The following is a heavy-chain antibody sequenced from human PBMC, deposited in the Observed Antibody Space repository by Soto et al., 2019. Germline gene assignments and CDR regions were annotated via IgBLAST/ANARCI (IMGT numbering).Heavy chain of an antibody. D-gene: IGHD3-10*01. CDR2: LDGAGGST. J-gene: IGHJ6*02. V-gene: IGHV3-23*01. Sequence: GGSLRLSCLASGFTFSDFAMTWVRHVPGRGLWCVASLDGAGGSTYYAESVRGRFSISRDNSQNTLFLQMKRLTVDDTAIYYCAAPRDEYGSGVSWFTYGMDIWGQGTTVTVYS. CDR3: AAPRDEYGSGVSWFTYGMDI. CDR1: GFTFSDFA.